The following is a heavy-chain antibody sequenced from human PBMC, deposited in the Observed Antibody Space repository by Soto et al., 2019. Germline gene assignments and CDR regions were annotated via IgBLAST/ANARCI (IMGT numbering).Heavy chain of an antibody. CDR3: AKDPYSYDYVWGSYRYTPY. V-gene: IGHV3-23*01. Sequence: PGGSLRLSCAASGFTFSSYAMSWVRQAPGKGLEWVSAISGSGGSTYYADSVKGRFTISRDNSKNTLYLQMNSLRAEDTAVYYCAKDPYSYDYVWGSYRYTPYWGQGTLVTVSS. J-gene: IGHJ4*02. CDR1: GFTFSSYA. CDR2: ISGSGGST. D-gene: IGHD3-16*02.